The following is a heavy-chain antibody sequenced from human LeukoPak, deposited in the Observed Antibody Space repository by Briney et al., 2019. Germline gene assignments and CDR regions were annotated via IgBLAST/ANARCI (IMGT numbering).Heavy chain of an antibody. J-gene: IGHJ4*02. Sequence: SGTLSLTCAVSDGSISSSNWWSWVRQPPGKGLEWIGEIYHSGSTNYNPSLKSRVTISVDTSKNQFSLKLSSVTAADTAVYYCARGPLRGVVITAWGQGTLVTVSS. V-gene: IGHV4-4*02. CDR3: ARGPLRGVVITA. D-gene: IGHD3-3*01. CDR2: IYHSGST. CDR1: DGSISSSNW.